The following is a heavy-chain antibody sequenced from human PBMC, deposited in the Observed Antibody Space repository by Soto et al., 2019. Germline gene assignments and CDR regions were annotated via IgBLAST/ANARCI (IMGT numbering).Heavy chain of an antibody. Sequence: SETLSLTCTVSGGSISSGGYYWSWIRQHPGKGLEWIGYIYYSGSTYYNPSLKSRVTISVDTSKNQFSLKLSSVTAAGTAVYYCATARGYCSSTSCYLAAFDIWGQGTMVTVSS. CDR1: GGSISSGGYY. D-gene: IGHD2-2*01. CDR2: IYYSGST. CDR3: ATARGYCSSTSCYLAAFDI. V-gene: IGHV4-31*03. J-gene: IGHJ3*02.